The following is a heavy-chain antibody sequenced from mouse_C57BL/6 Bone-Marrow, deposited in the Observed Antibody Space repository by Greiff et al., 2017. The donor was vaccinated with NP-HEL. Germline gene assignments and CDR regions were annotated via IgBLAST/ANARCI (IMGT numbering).Heavy chain of an antibody. Sequence: VQLQQSGPELVKPGASVKISCKASGYTFTDYYMNWVKQSHGKSLEWIGDINPNNGGTSYNQKFKGKATLTVDKSSSTAYMELRSLTSEASAVYYCARFGGYDLFWGQGTSVTVSS. V-gene: IGHV1-26*01. CDR3: ARFGGYDLF. CDR2: INPNNGGT. D-gene: IGHD2-2*01. CDR1: GYTFTDYY. J-gene: IGHJ4*01.